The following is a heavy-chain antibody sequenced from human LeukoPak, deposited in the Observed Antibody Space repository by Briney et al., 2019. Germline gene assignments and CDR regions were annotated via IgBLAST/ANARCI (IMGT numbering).Heavy chain of an antibody. CDR3: ATGEVGYCSSTSCYRGDP. CDR1: GYTLTELS. CDR2: INAGNGNT. Sequence: ASVKVSCKVSGYTLTELSMHWVRQAPGQRLEWMGWINAGNGNTKYSQKFQGRVTITRDTSASTAYMEPSSLRSEDTAVYYCATGEVGYCSSTSCYRGDPWGQGTLVTVSS. V-gene: IGHV1-3*01. J-gene: IGHJ5*02. D-gene: IGHD2-2*01.